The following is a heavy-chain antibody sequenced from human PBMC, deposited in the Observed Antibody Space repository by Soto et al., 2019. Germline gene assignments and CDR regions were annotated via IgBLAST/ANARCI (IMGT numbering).Heavy chain of an antibody. Sequence: PGGSLRLSCAASGFTFSNFWMSWVRQAPGKGLEWVANIKPDGSEKYFVDSVMGRFTNSRDNAKNSLYLQMNSLRVADTAVYYCARDYYDKSGLVHPFYYGMDVWGQGTTVTVSS. CDR2: IKPDGSEK. CDR3: ARDYYDKSGLVHPFYYGMDV. J-gene: IGHJ6*02. D-gene: IGHD3-22*01. CDR1: GFTFSNFW. V-gene: IGHV3-7*01.